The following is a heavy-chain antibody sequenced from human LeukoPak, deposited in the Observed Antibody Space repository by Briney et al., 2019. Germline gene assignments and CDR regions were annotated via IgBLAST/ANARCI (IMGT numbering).Heavy chain of an antibody. Sequence: ASVKVSCKASGYTFTSYGISWVRQAPGQGLEWMGWISAYNGNTNYAQKLQGRVTMTTDTSTSTAYMELRSLRSDDTAVYYCARDFNRLLWFREFYSGIDYWGQGTLVTVSS. D-gene: IGHD3-10*01. CDR2: ISAYNGNT. J-gene: IGHJ4*02. V-gene: IGHV1-18*01. CDR1: GYTFTSYG. CDR3: ARDFNRLLWFREFYSGIDY.